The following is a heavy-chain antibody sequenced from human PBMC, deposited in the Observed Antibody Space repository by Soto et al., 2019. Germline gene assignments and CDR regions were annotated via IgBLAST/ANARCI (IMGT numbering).Heavy chain of an antibody. Sequence: GGSLRLSCAGSGFTFISAWMNWVRQAPGKGLEWVGRVKSKNDGGAIDYGTPVKGRFIISRDDSKNTAYLQMNSLKIEDTGVYYCVGGSPFEFWGQGTLVTVSS. CDR2: VKSKNDGGAI. V-gene: IGHV3-15*05. CDR1: GFTFISAW. D-gene: IGHD1-26*01. CDR3: VGGSPFEF. J-gene: IGHJ4*02.